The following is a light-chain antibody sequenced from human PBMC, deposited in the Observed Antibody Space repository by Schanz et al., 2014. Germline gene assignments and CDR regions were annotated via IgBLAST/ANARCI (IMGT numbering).Light chain of an antibody. Sequence: QSALTQPPSASGSPKQSVSISCTGTSSDVGGYNSVSWYQQHPGKAPKLMIYEVTKRPSGVPDRFSGSKSGNTASLTISGLQAEDEADYYCCSYVSSSAVLFGGGTKLTVL. CDR2: EVT. J-gene: IGLJ2*01. V-gene: IGLV2-8*01. CDR1: SSDVGGYNS. CDR3: CSYVSSSAVL.